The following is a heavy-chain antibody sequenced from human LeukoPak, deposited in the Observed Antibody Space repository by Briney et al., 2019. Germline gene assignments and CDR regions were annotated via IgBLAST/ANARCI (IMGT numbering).Heavy chain of an antibody. Sequence: ASVKVSCKASGYTFTGYYMHWVRQAPGQGLEWMGWINPNSGGTNYAQKFQGRVTMTRDTSISTAYMELGGLRSDDTAVYYCAREYSSGWLLGWGQGTLVTVSS. CDR1: GYTFTGYY. D-gene: IGHD6-19*01. CDR3: AREYSSGWLLG. V-gene: IGHV1-2*02. CDR2: INPNSGGT. J-gene: IGHJ4*02.